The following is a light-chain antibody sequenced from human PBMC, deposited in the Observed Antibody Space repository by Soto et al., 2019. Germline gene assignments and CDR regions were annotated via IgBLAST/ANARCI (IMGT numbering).Light chain of an antibody. Sequence: EIVLTQSPGTLSLSPGEGATLSCRASQSVSSSYLAWYQQKPGQAPRLLIYGTSSRATGIPDRFSGSGSGTDFALTINRLEPEDFPVYYCQQYGNSPFTFGQGTTLEIK. CDR3: QQYGNSPFT. V-gene: IGKV3-20*01. CDR1: QSVSSSY. CDR2: GTS. J-gene: IGKJ2*01.